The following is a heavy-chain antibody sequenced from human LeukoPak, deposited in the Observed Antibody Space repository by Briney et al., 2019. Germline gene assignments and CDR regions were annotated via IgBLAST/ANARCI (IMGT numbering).Heavy chain of an antibody. Sequence: ASVRVSCKASGYTFTSYDINWVRQATGQGLEWRGWMNPNSGNTGYAQKFQGRVTRTRYTSISTAYMELSSLRSEDTAVYYCARGRTGGSGSWYDDYYYYMDVWGKGTTVTVSS. D-gene: IGHD6-13*01. V-gene: IGHV1-8*01. CDR2: MNPNSGNT. CDR1: GYTFTSYD. CDR3: ARGRTGGSGSWYDDYYYYMDV. J-gene: IGHJ6*03.